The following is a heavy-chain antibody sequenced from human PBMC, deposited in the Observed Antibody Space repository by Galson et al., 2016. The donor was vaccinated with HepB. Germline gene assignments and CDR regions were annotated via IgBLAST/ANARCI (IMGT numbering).Heavy chain of an antibody. CDR3: AISEQQLGRGAFDS. Sequence: SVKVSCKASGYTFRSYGITWVRQAPGQGLEWLGWISAYNGETKYSQKFQVRLTMTTNTSTSISSMEMRSLRPDDTAVYYSAISEQQLGRGAFDSWGQGTLVTVSS. D-gene: IGHD1/OR15-1a*01. CDR2: ISAYNGET. V-gene: IGHV1-18*04. CDR1: GYTFRSYG. J-gene: IGHJ4*02.